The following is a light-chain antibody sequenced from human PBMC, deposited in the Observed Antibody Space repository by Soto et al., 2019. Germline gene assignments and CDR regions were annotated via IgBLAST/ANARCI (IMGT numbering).Light chain of an antibody. V-gene: IGKV1-39*01. Sequence: DIQMTQSPSSLSASVGDRATITCRASESFSSNLNWYQQKQGKAHKLLSYAASSLQNGVPSRFSGSGSGTDFTLTISNLQPEDFATYYCQQSYRTLSITSGQGTRLAIK. J-gene: IGKJ5*01. CDR2: AAS. CDR1: ESFSSN. CDR3: QQSYRTLSIT.